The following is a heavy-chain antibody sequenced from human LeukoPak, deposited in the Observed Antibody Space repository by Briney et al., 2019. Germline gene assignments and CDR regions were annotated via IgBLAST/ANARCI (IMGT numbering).Heavy chain of an antibody. Sequence: PGGSLRLSCAASGFTFSGYWMHWVRQAPGKGLVWVSRINGDGSTTTYADSVKGRFTISRDNAKNTLYLQMNSLRAEDTAVYYCAKDVRPAQNYFDYWGQGTLVTVSS. V-gene: IGHV3-74*01. J-gene: IGHJ4*02. CDR1: GFTFSGYW. CDR2: INGDGSTT. CDR3: AKDVRPAQNYFDY.